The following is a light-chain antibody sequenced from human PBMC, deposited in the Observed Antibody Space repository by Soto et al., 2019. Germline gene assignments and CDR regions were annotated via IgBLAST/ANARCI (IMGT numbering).Light chain of an antibody. Sequence: QSALTHPASVSGSPGQSITISCTGTSSDVGSYKLVSLYQQHPGKAPILMISELSKRPSGISDGFSGSKSGSTASLTISGLQAEDEGDYYCCAYAGTSTHTVFGGGTQLTVL. V-gene: IGLV2-23*02. J-gene: IGLJ7*01. CDR1: SSDVGSYKL. CDR2: ELS. CDR3: CAYAGTSTHTV.